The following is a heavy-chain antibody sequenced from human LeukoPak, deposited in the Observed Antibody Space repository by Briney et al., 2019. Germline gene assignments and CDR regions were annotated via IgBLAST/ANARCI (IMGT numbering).Heavy chain of an antibody. CDR2: IYYSGST. CDR3: ARTLGYCSGGNRYRWFDP. D-gene: IGHD2-15*01. Sequence: PGGSLRLSCAASGFIFRNYAMTWVRQAPGKGLEWIGSIYYSGSTYYNPSLKSRVTISVDTSKNQFSLRLSSVTAADTAVYYCARTLGYCSGGNRYRWFDPWGQGTLVTVSS. J-gene: IGHJ5*02. V-gene: IGHV4-39*01. CDR1: GFIFRNYA.